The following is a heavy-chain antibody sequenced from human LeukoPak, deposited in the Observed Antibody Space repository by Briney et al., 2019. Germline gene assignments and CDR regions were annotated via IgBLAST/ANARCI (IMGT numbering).Heavy chain of an antibody. V-gene: IGHV1-18*01. Sequence: ASVKVSCKPSVYTFTSYGISWVRQAPGQGLEWMGWISAYNGNTNYAQKLQGRVTMTTDTSTSTAYTELSRLRSDDTAVYYCARSFIYGSGSYPFDYWGQGTLVTVSS. CDR3: ARSFIYGSGSYPFDY. J-gene: IGHJ4*02. D-gene: IGHD3-10*01. CDR1: VYTFTSYG. CDR2: ISAYNGNT.